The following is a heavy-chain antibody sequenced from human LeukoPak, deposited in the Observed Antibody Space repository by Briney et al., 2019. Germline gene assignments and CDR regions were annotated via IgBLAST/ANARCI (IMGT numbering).Heavy chain of an antibody. Sequence: GGSLRLSCAASGFTFSSYATSWVRQAPGKGLEWVSAISGSGGSTCYADSVKGRFSISRDNSKNTLYLQMNSLRAEDTAVYYCAKARLRGYSGYEFDYWGQGTLVTVSS. D-gene: IGHD5-12*01. CDR3: AKARLRGYSGYEFDY. CDR2: ISGSGGST. V-gene: IGHV3-23*01. CDR1: GFTFSSYA. J-gene: IGHJ4*02.